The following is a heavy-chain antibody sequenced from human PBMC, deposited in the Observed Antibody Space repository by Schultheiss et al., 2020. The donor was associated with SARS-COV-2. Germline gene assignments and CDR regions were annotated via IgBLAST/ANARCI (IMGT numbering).Heavy chain of an antibody. Sequence: GESLKISCAASGFTFSSYWMSWVRQAPGKGLEWVANIKQDGSEKYYVDSVKGRFTISRDNAKKSLYLQMNSLGVEDTAVYYCARDQGGNYYDTSGYPYGMDVWGQGTTVTVSS. V-gene: IGHV3-7*03. CDR3: ARDQGGNYYDTSGYPYGMDV. CDR2: IKQDGSEK. J-gene: IGHJ6*02. D-gene: IGHD3-22*01. CDR1: GFTFSSYW.